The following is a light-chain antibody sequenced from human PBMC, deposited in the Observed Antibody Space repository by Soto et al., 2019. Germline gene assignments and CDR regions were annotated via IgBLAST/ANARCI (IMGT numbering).Light chain of an antibody. Sequence: DIQMTQSPSTLSASVGDRVTITCRASQSISSWLAWYQHKPGKAPKRLIYAASTLHSGVPSRFSGSGSGTDFTLTISSLLPEDVASYYCQQYHSAPHTFGPGTKVDLK. CDR1: QSISSW. J-gene: IGKJ3*01. CDR2: AAS. CDR3: QQYHSAPHT. V-gene: IGKV1-27*01.